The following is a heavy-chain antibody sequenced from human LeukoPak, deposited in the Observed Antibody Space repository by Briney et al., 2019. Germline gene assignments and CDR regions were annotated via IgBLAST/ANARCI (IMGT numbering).Heavy chain of an antibody. D-gene: IGHD6-13*01. V-gene: IGHV3-23*01. J-gene: IGHJ5*02. CDR1: GFTFSSYA. Sequence: PGGSLRLSCAASGFTFSSYAMAWVRQAPRKGLEWVSAIGGTGGSTYYTDSVKGRFTISRDNSKNTVYLQMNSLSADDTAVYYCAKRIEPIAAGDLWFDPRGQGTLVTVSS. CDR2: IGGTGGST. CDR3: AKRIEPIAAGDLWFDP.